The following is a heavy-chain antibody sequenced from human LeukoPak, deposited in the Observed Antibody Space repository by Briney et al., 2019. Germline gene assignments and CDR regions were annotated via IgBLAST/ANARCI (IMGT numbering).Heavy chain of an antibody. Sequence: PSETLSLTCTVSGSSINSKSYHWGWIRQPPGKGLEWIGTISYSGRTYYNPPLQSRVTISEDSSKNQFSLRLTSVTAADTALYYCARHVESLGSGFPFDYWGQGTLVTVSS. CDR3: ARHVESLGSGFPFDY. CDR2: ISYSGRT. D-gene: IGHD3-16*01. V-gene: IGHV4-39*01. J-gene: IGHJ4*02. CDR1: GSSINSKSYH.